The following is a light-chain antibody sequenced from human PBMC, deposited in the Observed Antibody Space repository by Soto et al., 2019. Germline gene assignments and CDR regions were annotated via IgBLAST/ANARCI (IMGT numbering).Light chain of an antibody. CDR3: QHYVKSPPSWT. V-gene: IGKV3-20*01. CDR1: QTVSSSY. J-gene: IGKJ1*01. Sequence: EALLTQSPATLSLSPGESATLSCRASQTVSSSYLAWYQQKPGQAPRLLIYDASTRATGIPDRFSGSGSGADFTLTISRLEPDDFAVYYCQHYVKSPPSWTFGQGTKAEIK. CDR2: DAS.